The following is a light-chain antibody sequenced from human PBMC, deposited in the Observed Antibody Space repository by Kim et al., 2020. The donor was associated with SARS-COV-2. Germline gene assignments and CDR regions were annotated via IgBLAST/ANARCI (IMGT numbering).Light chain of an antibody. CDR1: SGAVASCHH. V-gene: IGLV7-46*01. CDR2: DTS. CDR3: LLYYNGYRI. J-gene: IGLJ2*01. Sequence: PEVTATLTSGSSSGAVASCHHPYWFQQKPGQAPSTLFYDTSNNPAWTTARLSGSLLGGNAALTLAGALPEDEDEYYCLLYYNGYRIFGGGTQLTVL.